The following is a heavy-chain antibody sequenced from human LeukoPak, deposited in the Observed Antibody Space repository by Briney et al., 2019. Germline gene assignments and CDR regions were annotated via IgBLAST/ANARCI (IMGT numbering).Heavy chain of an antibody. J-gene: IGHJ4*02. CDR1: SGSIISYY. CDR3: ARGGVFKAAATFDY. D-gene: IGHD2-15*01. Sequence: SETLSLTCTVSSGSIISYYWSWIRQSAGEGLEWVGRIHSSGTTNYNPSLKSRVTMSLDTSKNQFYLKVNSVTAADTAVYYCARGGVFKAAATFDYWGQGILVTVSS. V-gene: IGHV4-4*07. CDR2: IHSSGTT.